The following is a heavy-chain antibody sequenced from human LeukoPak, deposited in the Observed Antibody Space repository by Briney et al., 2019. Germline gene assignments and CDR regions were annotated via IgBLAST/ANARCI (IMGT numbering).Heavy chain of an antibody. Sequence: SGPTLVKPTQSLTLTCTFSGFSLNTYGMRVSWIRQPPGKALEWLARIDWDDDRFYTTSLKTRLTISKDTSKNQVVLTMTNMDPVDTATYYCARIMQEAFDIWGQGTMVTVSS. CDR1: GFSLNTYGMR. CDR2: IDWDDDR. CDR3: ARIMQEAFDI. V-gene: IGHV2-70*04. J-gene: IGHJ3*02.